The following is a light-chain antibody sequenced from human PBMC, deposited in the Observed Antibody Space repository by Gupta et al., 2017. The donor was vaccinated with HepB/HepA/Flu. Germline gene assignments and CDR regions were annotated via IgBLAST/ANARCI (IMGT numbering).Light chain of an antibody. Sequence: DIQMAQSPSSLSASVGDRVTITCRASRNIYNYLNWYQQKPGKAPKVLIYAASTLQSGVPSRFSGSGSETDFTLTISRLQPEDFATYYCQQTDNIPITFGGGTKMEIK. J-gene: IGKJ4*01. CDR3: QQTDNIPIT. CDR1: RNIYNY. V-gene: IGKV1-39*01. CDR2: AAS.